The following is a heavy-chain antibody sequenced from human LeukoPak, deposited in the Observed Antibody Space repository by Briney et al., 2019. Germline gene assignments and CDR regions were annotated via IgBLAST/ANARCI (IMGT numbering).Heavy chain of an antibody. CDR2: LYSGGST. V-gene: IGHV3-53*01. CDR1: GFTVSSNY. J-gene: IGHJ4*02. CDR3: AKDRAYYSDSSGYYLVRAYDY. D-gene: IGHD3-22*01. Sequence: PGGSLRLSCAASGFTVSSNYMSWVRQAPGKGLEWVSVLYSGGSTYYADSVKGRFTISRDNSKNTLYLQMNSLRAEDTAVYYCAKDRAYYSDSSGYYLVRAYDYWGQGTLVTVSS.